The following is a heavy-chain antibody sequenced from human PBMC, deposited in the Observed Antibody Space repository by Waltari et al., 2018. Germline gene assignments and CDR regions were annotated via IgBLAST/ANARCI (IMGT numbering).Heavy chain of an antibody. Sequence: EVQMAESGGGLIQHGGYLRLYCAASGFTVSSNYMSWVRQAPGKGLEWVSVIYSGGSTYYADSVKGRFTISRDNSKYTLYLQLHTLIAEDTAVYYCSSGSPLPPFDYWGQGTLVTVSS. CDR2: IYSGGST. D-gene: IGHD2-15*01. V-gene: IGHV3-53*01. CDR3: SSGSPLPPFDY. J-gene: IGHJ4*02. CDR1: GFTVSSNY.